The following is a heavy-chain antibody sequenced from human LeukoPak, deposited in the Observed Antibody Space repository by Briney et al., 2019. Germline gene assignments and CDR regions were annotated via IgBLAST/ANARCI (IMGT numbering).Heavy chain of an antibody. J-gene: IGHJ4*02. V-gene: IGHV3-33*01. CDR3: ARDYQINYDILTGYSVPFDY. CDR2: IWYDGSNK. D-gene: IGHD3-9*01. Sequence: GGSLRLSCAASGFTFSSYGMHWVRQAPGKGLEWVAVIWYDGSNKYYADSVKGRFTISRDNSKNTLYLQMNSLRAEDTAVYYCARDYQINYDILTGYSVPFDYWGQGTLVTVSS. CDR1: GFTFSSYG.